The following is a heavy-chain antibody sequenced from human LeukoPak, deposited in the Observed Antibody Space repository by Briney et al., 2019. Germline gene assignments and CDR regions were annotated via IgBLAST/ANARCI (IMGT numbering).Heavy chain of an antibody. CDR3: VRDWDHYDFDS. J-gene: IGHJ5*01. V-gene: IGHV3-74*01. CDR2: INPAGNYR. CDR1: GFTFSNYW. Sequence: GGSLRLSRAASGFTFSNYWIHWVRQVPGKGLVWVSRINPAGNYRNYADSVEGRFTISRDNARNTVYLQMNSLRAEDTALFYCVRDWDHYDFDSWGQGTLVIVSS. D-gene: IGHD3-3*01.